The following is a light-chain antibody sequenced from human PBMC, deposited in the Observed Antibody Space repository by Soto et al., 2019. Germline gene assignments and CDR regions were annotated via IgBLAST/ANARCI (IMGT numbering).Light chain of an antibody. CDR3: RTWGTGIRV. Sequence: QPVLTQLPSASASLGASVKLTCTLSSGHSSYAIAWHQQQPERGPRYLMKLNSDGSHSKGDGIPDRFSGSSSGAERYLTISSLQSEDEADYYCRTWGTGIRVFGGGTKLTVL. CDR2: LNSDGSH. J-gene: IGLJ3*02. V-gene: IGLV4-69*01. CDR1: SGHSSYA.